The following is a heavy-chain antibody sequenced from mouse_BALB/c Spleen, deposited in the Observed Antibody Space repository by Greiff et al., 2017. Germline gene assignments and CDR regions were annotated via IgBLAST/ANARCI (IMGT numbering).Heavy chain of an antibody. V-gene: IGHV1S29*02. Sequence: VQLQQSGPELVKPGASVKISCKASGYTFTDYNMHWVKQSHGKSLEWIGYIYPYNGGTGYNQKFKSKATLTVDNSSSTAYMELRSLTSEDSAVHYCARGENYYGSSVNWGQGTTLTVSA. J-gene: IGHJ2*01. CDR1: GYTFTDYN. D-gene: IGHD1-1*01. CDR2: IYPYNGGT. CDR3: ARGENYYGSSVN.